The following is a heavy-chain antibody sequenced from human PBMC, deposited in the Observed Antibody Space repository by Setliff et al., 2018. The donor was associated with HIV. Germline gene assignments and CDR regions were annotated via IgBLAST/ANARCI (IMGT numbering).Heavy chain of an antibody. CDR1: GGSISSGGFY. Sequence: PSETLSLTCTVSGGSISSGGFYWYWIRQPAGKGLEWIGRIYTSGTTNYNPSLKSRVTISMDTSKSQFSLSLTSVTAADTAVYYCAGQDIGAPPALGAFDIWGQGTMVTVSS. CDR2: IYTSGTT. J-gene: IGHJ3*02. D-gene: IGHD2-15*01. CDR3: AGQDIGAPPALGAFDI. V-gene: IGHV4-61*02.